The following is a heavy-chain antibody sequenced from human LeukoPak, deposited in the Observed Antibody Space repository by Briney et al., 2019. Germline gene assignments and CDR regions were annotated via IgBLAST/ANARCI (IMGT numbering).Heavy chain of an antibody. CDR1: GFTFSSYW. V-gene: IGHV3-7*03. CDR3: ARDAYYGPENWFDP. CDR2: IKQDGSEK. Sequence: GGSLRLSCAASGFTFSSYWMSWVRQVPGKGLEWVANIKQDGSEKYYVDSVKGRFTISRDNAKNSLYLQMNSLRAEDTAVYYCARDAYYGPENWFDPWGQGTLVTVSS. J-gene: IGHJ5*02. D-gene: IGHD3-10*01.